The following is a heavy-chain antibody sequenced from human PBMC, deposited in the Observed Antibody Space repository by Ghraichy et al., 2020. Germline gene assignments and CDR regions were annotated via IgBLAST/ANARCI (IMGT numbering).Heavy chain of an antibody. V-gene: IGHV3-21*01. CDR3: ARVQDIVVIPTVHGMDV. CDR1: GFTFGNYN. CDR2: ISCSGSFI. Sequence: GGSLRLSCAASGFTFGNYNMDWVRQAPGKGLEWVSSISCSGSFIYYADSVKGRFTISRDNARSSLYLQMNSLRAGDTAVYYCARVQDIVVIPTVHGMDVWGQGTTVTVSS. D-gene: IGHD2-2*01. J-gene: IGHJ6*02.